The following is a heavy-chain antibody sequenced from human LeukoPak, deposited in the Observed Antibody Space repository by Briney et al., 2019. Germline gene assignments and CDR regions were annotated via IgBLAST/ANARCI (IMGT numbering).Heavy chain of an antibody. CDR2: IDWDDDK. J-gene: IGHJ6*02. CDR1: GFSLSTSGMC. V-gene: IGHV2-70*11. Sequence: SGPTLVNPTQTLTLTCTFSGFSLSTSGMCVSWIRQPPGKALEWLARIDWDDDKYYSTSLKTRLTISKDTSKNQVVLTMTNMDPVDTATYYCARMHGDRIPPSKYYYYGMDVWGQGTTVTVSS. D-gene: IGHD4-17*01. CDR3: ARMHGDRIPPSKYYYYGMDV.